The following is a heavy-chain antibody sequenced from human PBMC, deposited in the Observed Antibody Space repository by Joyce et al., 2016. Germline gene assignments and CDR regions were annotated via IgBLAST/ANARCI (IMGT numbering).Heavy chain of an antibody. CDR2: VESDGSGT. CDR1: GFPFTNYW. V-gene: IGHV3-74*01. Sequence: EVQLVESGGGLLQPGGSLGLSCAASGFPFTNYWMHWVRQAPGKGLVWVARVESDGSGTSYADSVKGRFTISRDNAKNMVYLQMNSLRIEDTAVYYCGSVFEYWGRGALVTVSS. CDR3: GSVFEY. J-gene: IGHJ4*02.